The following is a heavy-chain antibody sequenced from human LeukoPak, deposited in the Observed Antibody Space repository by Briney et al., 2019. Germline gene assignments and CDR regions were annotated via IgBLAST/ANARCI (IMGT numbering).Heavy chain of an antibody. CDR1: GYSISSGYY. V-gene: IGHV4-38-2*02. D-gene: IGHD2-2*01. CDR2: IYHSGRT. Sequence: PSETLSLTCTVSGYSISSGYYWGLIRHPPRKGLEWIGSIYHSGRTYYNPSLKSRVTISVDPSKNQFSLKLSSVTAADTAVYYCARVARCPSCFDVDYWGQGSLVTVSS. J-gene: IGHJ4*02. CDR3: ARVARCPSCFDVDY.